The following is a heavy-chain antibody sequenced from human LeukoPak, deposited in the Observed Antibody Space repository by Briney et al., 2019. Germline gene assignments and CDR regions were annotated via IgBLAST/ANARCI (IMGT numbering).Heavy chain of an antibody. D-gene: IGHD6-6*01. CDR2: INPNSGGT. CDR3: ARDRGIAARRGYYYYMGV. Sequence: ASVKVSCKASGYTFTCYYMRWVRQAPGQGLEWMGWINPNSGGTNYAQKFQGRVTMTRDTSISTAYMELSRLRSDDTAVYYCARDRGIAARRGYYYYMGVWGKGTTVTVSS. J-gene: IGHJ6*03. V-gene: IGHV1-2*02. CDR1: GYTFTCYY.